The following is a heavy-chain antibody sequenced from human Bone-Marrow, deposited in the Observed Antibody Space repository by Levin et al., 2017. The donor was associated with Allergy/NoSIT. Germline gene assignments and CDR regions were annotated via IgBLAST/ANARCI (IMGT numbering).Heavy chain of an antibody. V-gene: IGHV3-23*01. Sequence: PGGSLRLSCAASGFTFSSFAMSWVRQAPGKGLEWVSGLSGSGGSAFYADSVKGRFMISRVNSKNTLDLQMDSLRAEDTALYYCAKTEQASSTIYVRSGAFDFWGQGTLVTVYS. CDR1: GFTFSSFA. CDR3: AKTEQASSTIYVRSGAFDF. D-gene: IGHD2-2*01. J-gene: IGHJ4*02. CDR2: LSGSGGSA.